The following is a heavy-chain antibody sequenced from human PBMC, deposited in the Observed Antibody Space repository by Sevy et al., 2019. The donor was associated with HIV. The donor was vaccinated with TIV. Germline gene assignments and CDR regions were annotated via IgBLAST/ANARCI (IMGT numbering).Heavy chain of an antibody. Sequence: GGSLRLSCAASGFIFSTSPMHWVRQAPGKGLVWVSRINSDGSSTSYADSVKGRFTISRDNAKNTLYLQMNSLRAEDTAVYYCARAPGVVISFYYYYGMDVWGQGTTVTVSS. CDR2: INSDGSST. CDR3: ARAPGVVISFYYYYGMDV. CDR1: GFIFSTSP. J-gene: IGHJ6*02. D-gene: IGHD3-3*01. V-gene: IGHV3-74*01.